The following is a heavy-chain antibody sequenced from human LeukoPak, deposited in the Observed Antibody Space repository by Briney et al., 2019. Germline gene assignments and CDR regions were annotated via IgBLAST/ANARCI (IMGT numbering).Heavy chain of an antibody. J-gene: IGHJ6*03. V-gene: IGHV3-30*19. CDR3: ARGPDMVRGVPNYYYYYMDV. D-gene: IGHD3-10*01. Sequence: PGGSLRLSCAASGFTFSTYGMHWVRQAPGKGLEWVAVIWHDGSIKYYADSVKGRFTISRDNSKNTLYLQMNSLRAEDTAVYYCARGPDMVRGVPNYYYYYMDVWGKGTTVTVSS. CDR2: IWHDGSIK. CDR1: GFTFSTYG.